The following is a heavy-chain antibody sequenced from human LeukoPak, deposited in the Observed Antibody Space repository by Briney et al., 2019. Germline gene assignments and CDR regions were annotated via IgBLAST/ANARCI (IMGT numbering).Heavy chain of an antibody. CDR1: GGSFSGYY. CDR2: INHSGST. Sequence: SETLSLTCAVYGGSFSGYYWSWIRQPPGKGLEWIGEINHSGSTNYNPSLRSRVTISVDTSKNQFSLKLSSVTAADTAVYYCAREAGAYGDYVGLYYFDYWGQGTLVTVSS. CDR3: AREAGAYGDYVGLYYFDY. J-gene: IGHJ4*02. D-gene: IGHD4-17*01. V-gene: IGHV4-34*01.